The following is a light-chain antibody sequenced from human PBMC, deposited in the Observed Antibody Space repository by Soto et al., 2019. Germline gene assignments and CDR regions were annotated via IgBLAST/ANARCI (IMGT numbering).Light chain of an antibody. CDR3: QQYNSYSYT. CDR1: QSISSW. CDR2: KAS. Sequence: DIQMTQSPCTLSASVADRVTITCRASQSISSWLAWYQQKPGKAPKLLIYKASSLESGVPSRFSGSGSGTEFTLTISSLQPDDFASYYCQQYNSYSYTLGQGTKLEIK. V-gene: IGKV1-5*03. J-gene: IGKJ2*01.